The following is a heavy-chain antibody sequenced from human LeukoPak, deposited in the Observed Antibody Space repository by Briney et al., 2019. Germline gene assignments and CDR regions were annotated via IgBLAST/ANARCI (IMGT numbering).Heavy chain of an antibody. CDR3: AREALDTRAFDY. CDR2: INSDGSST. CDR1: GLTFSSYW. D-gene: IGHD2-2*02. V-gene: IGHV3-74*01. Sequence: GGSLRLSCAASGLTFSSYWMHWVRQAPGKGLVWVSRINSDGSSTSYADSVKGRFTISRDNAKNTLYLQMNSLRAEDTAVYYCAREALDTRAFDYWGQGTLVTVSS. J-gene: IGHJ4*02.